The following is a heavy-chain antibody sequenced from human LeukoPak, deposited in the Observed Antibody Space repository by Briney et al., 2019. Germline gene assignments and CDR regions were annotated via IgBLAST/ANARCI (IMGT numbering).Heavy chain of an antibody. Sequence: VGSLRLSCAASGFTFISYSRHGVRQAPGKGLEWVAVIWYDGSNKYYADSVKGRFTISRDNAKNSLYLQMNSLRAEDTALYYCAKDIKGRIAGDFDIWGQGTMVTVSS. V-gene: IGHV3-33*03. CDR2: IWYDGSNK. CDR3: AKDIKGRIAGDFDI. CDR1: GFTFISYS. D-gene: IGHD1-20*01. J-gene: IGHJ3*02.